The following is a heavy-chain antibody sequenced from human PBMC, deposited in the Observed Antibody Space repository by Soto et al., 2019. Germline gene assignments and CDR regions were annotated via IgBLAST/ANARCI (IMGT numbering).Heavy chain of an antibody. CDR3: AREREYSSSWYAGGWFAP. V-gene: IGHV1-69*01. Sequence: QVQLVQSGAEVKKPGSSVKVSCKASGGTFSSYAISWVRQAPGQGLEWMGGIIPIFGTANYAQKFQGRVTITADESTSTAYMELSSLRSEDTAVYYCAREREYSSSWYAGGWFAPWGQGTLVTVSS. CDR2: IIPIFGTA. D-gene: IGHD6-13*01. CDR1: GGTFSSYA. J-gene: IGHJ5*02.